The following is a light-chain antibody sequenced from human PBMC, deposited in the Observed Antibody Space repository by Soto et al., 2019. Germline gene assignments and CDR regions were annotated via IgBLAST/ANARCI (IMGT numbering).Light chain of an antibody. CDR1: QNISSW. CDR3: QHYNSYSEA. Sequence: DIPMTQSPSTLSGSVGDRVTITCRARQNISSWLAWYQQKPGKAPKLLIYKASTLKSGVPSRFSGSGSGTEFTLTISSLQPYDFATYYCQHYNSYSEAFGQGTKVELK. V-gene: IGKV1-5*03. J-gene: IGKJ1*01. CDR2: KAS.